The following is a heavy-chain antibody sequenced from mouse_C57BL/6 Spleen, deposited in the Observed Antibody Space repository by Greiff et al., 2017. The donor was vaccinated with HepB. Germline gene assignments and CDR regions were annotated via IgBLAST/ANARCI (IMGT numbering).Heavy chain of an antibody. CDR1: GYTFTSYW. Sequence: QVQLQQPGAELVKPGASVKMSCKASGYTFTSYWIPWVKQRPGHGLEWIGDIYPGSGSTNYNKKFKTKATLTVATSSSTAYMQLSSLTSEDSAVYYCARSDRVYAMDYWGQGTSVTVSS. CDR3: ARSDRVYAMDY. J-gene: IGHJ4*01. V-gene: IGHV1-55*01. CDR2: IYPGSGST. D-gene: IGHD3-2*01.